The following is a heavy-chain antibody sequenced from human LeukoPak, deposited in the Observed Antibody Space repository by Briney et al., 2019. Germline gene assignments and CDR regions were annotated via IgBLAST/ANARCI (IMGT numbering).Heavy chain of an antibody. V-gene: IGHV3-21*01. D-gene: IGHD2-15*01. CDR3: ARYSEVYYYVDV. Sequence: KSGGSLRLSCTASGFTFDTYNFNWVRQAPGKGLEWVATIRSYSSYIHYADSVKGRFTISRDDAKKSMFLVMNSLRVEDTAVYFCARYSEVYYYVDVWGTGTTVTVSS. J-gene: IGHJ6*03. CDR2: IRSYSSYI. CDR1: GFTFDTYN.